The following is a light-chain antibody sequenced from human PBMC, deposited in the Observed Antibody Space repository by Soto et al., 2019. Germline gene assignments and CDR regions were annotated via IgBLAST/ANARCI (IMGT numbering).Light chain of an antibody. CDR1: QGISNY. V-gene: IGKV1-9*01. CDR2: GTS. Sequence: IQMTQAPSSLSATVGDRDTITCLASQGISNYLVWYQQKPGQAPSLLIYGTSTMQSGVPSRFSGSGSGTDFTLTIGSLQPEDVAVYYCQQHNNWPLTFGRGTKVDIK. J-gene: IGKJ3*01. CDR3: QQHNNWPLT.